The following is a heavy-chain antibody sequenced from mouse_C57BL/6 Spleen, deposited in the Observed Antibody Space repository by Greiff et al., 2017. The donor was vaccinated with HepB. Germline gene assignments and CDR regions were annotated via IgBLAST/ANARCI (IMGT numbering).Heavy chain of an antibody. CDR1: GYAFSSSW. Sequence: VQLQESGPELVKPGASVKISCKASGYAFSSSWMNWVKQRPGKGLEWIGRIYPGDGDTNYNGKFKGKATLTADKSSSTAYMQLSSLTSEDSAVYFCARRGGIYYDYDYAMDYWGQGTSVTVSS. J-gene: IGHJ4*01. D-gene: IGHD2-4*01. CDR3: ARRGGIYYDYDYAMDY. V-gene: IGHV1-82*01. CDR2: IYPGDGDT.